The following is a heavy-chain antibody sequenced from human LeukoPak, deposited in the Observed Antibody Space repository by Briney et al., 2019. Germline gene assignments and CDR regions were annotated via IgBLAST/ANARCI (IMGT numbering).Heavy chain of an antibody. CDR1: GGSFSGYY. CDR2: ISDSGST. D-gene: IGHD3-10*01. CDR3: ARTPKAYGSGSRCDS. J-gene: IGHJ4*02. V-gene: IGHV4-59*01. Sequence: SETLSLTCAVYGGSFSGYYWSWIRQPPEKGLEWVGYISDSGSTNYNPSLKSRVTISLDTSKNQFSLKLSSVTAADTAVYYCARTPKAYGSGSRCDSWGQGTLVTVSS.